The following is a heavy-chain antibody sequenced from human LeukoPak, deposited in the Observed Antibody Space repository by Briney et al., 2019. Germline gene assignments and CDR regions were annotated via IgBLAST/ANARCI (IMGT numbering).Heavy chain of an antibody. D-gene: IGHD3-22*01. V-gene: IGHV3-23*01. CDR3: AKARLVYDSSGYPIFWYFDL. CDR1: GFTFSSYA. CDR2: ISGSGGST. Sequence: TGGSLRLSCAASGFTFSSYAMSWVRQAPGKGLEWVSAISGSGGSTYYADSVKGRFTISRDNSKNTLYLQMNSLRAEDTAVYYCAKARLVYDSSGYPIFWYFDLWGRGTLVTVSS. J-gene: IGHJ2*01.